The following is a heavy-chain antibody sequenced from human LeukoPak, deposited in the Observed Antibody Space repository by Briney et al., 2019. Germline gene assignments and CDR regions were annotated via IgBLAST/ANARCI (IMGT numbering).Heavy chain of an antibody. D-gene: IGHD4-11*01. CDR3: AKDYSNYLYYFDY. CDR2: ISGSGGST. V-gene: IGHV3-23*01. J-gene: IGHJ4*02. Sequence: GGSLRLSCAASGFTFSNAWMSWVRQAPGKGLEWVSAISGSGGSTYYADSVKGRFTISRDNSKNTLYLQMNSLRAEDTAVYYCAKDYSNYLYYFDYWGQGTLVTVSS. CDR1: GFTFSNAW.